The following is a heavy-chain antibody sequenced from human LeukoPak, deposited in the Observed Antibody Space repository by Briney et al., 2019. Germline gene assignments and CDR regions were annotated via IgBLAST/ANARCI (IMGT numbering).Heavy chain of an antibody. V-gene: IGHV3-21*04. CDR2: ISSNTLYI. D-gene: IGHD6-19*01. Sequence: PGGSLRLSCTASGFTFTDYTMNWVRQTPGKGLERVPSISSNTLYIYYADSVKGRFTISRDNAKNSLFLQMNSLRAEDTAVYYCARDSYSSGWYTDYWGQGILVTVSS. CDR3: ARDSYSSGWYTDY. CDR1: GFTFTDYT. J-gene: IGHJ4*02.